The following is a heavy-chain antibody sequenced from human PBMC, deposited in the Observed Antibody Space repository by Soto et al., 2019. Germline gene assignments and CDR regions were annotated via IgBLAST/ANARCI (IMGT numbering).Heavy chain of an antibody. CDR1: GGSISSYY. J-gene: IGHJ6*02. V-gene: IGHV4-4*07. Sequence: QVQLQESGPGLVKPSETLSLTCTVSGGSISSYYWSWIRQPAGKGLEWIGRIYTSGSTNYNPSLKSRVTMSVDTSKNQFSLKLSSVTAADTAVYYCAREGGSYPYYYCDMDVWGQGTTVTVSS. CDR3: AREGGSYPYYYCDMDV. D-gene: IGHD1-26*01. CDR2: IYTSGST.